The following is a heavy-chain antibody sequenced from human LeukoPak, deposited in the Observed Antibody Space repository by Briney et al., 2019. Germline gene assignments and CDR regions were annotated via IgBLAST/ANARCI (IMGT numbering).Heavy chain of an antibody. CDR3: ARDQHPYCSSTSYYRGFRY. D-gene: IGHD2-2*01. V-gene: IGHV1-18*01. Sequence: GASVKVSCKASGYTFTSYGISWVLQAPGQGLEWMGWISAYNGNTNYAQKLQGRVTMTTDTSTSTAYMELRSLRSDDTAVYYCARDQHPYCSSTSYYRGFRYWGQGTLVTVSS. J-gene: IGHJ4*02. CDR1: GYTFTSYG. CDR2: ISAYNGNT.